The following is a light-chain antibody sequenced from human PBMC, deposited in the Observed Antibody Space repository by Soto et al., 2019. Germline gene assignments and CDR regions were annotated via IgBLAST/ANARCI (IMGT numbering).Light chain of an antibody. V-gene: IGLV2-18*02. Sequence: QSVLTQPASVSGSPGQSITIACTGTSSDVGSYNRVSWYQQAPGTAPKLIIHDVTNRPSGVPDRFSGSKSGNTASLTISGLQTEDEADYYCNSHTTSSTYVFGTGTKVTVL. CDR2: DVT. J-gene: IGLJ1*01. CDR3: NSHTTSSTYV. CDR1: SSDVGSYNR.